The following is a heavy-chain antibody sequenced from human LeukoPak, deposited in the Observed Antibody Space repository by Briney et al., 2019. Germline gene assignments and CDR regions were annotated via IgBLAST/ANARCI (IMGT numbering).Heavy chain of an antibody. CDR3: ARQPTVNRGAVASNFAY. V-gene: IGHV4-39*01. CDR2: VYYAGNT. J-gene: IGHJ4*02. CDR1: GALFSSTIHY. D-gene: IGHD6-19*01. Sequence: SETLSLTCTVSGALFSSTIHYWAWIRQPPGKGLEWIGSVYYAGNTYYNASFQNRVTISMDTSKNQFSLRLSTMSATDTAVYFCARQPTVNRGAVASNFAYWGQGTLVTVSS.